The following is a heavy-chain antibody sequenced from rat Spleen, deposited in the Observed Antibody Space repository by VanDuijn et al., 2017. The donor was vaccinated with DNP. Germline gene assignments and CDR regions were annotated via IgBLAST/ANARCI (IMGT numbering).Heavy chain of an antibody. CDR1: GFSLSSYH. J-gene: IGHJ4*01. CDR2: IWAAGGT. D-gene: IGHD1-2*01. Sequence: QVQLKESGPGLVQPSQTLSLTCTVSGFSLSSYHVSWVRQPPGKSLVWMGSIWAAGGTNYNSAVQSRLSISRDTSKSQVFLKMNSLQTEDTAIYYCTRDGSPYYSSQMDVLDAWGQGASVTVSS. CDR3: TRDGSPYYSSQMDVLDA. V-gene: IGHV2-13*01.